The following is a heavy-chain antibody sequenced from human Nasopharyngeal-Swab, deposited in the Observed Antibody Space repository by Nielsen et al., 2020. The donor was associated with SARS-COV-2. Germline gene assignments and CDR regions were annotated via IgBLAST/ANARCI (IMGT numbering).Heavy chain of an antibody. Sequence: GGSLRLSCAASGFTFSSYWMHWVRQAPGKGLVWVSRINSDGSSTSYADSVKGRFTISRDNAKNTLYLKMNSLRAEDTAVYYCAREPQLGEEDWFDPWGQGTLVTVSS. V-gene: IGHV3-74*01. CDR3: AREPQLGEEDWFDP. D-gene: IGHD7-27*01. J-gene: IGHJ5*02. CDR1: GFTFSSYW. CDR2: INSDGSST.